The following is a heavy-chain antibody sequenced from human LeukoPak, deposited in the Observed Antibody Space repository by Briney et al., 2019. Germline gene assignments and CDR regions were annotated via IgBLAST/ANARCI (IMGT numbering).Heavy chain of an antibody. CDR1: GFTFSNYA. J-gene: IGHJ4*02. V-gene: IGHV3-23*01. D-gene: IGHD6-19*01. Sequence: GGSLRLSCAPSGFTFSNYAMSWVRQAPGKGLEWVSAISETGGTIHYADSAKGRFTISRDNSKNTLYLQMNSLRAEDTAIYYCAKDPPLAVAIDCWGQGTLVTVSS. CDR2: ISETGGTI. CDR3: AKDPPLAVAIDC.